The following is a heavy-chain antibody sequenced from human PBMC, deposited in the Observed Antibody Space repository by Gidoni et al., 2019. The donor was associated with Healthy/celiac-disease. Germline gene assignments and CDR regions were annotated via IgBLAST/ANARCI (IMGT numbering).Heavy chain of an antibody. D-gene: IGHD2-15*01. CDR1: GYTFPSSD. Sequence: QVQLVQSGAEVKKPGASVKVSCRASGYTFPSSDISWERQAAGQGLEWMGWMNPNSGNTGFAQKFQGRVTMTRDTSISTAYMELSSLRSEDTAMYYCARGGGSLDFWGQGTLVTVSS. CDR2: MNPNSGNT. CDR3: ARGGGSLDF. V-gene: IGHV1-8*01. J-gene: IGHJ4*02.